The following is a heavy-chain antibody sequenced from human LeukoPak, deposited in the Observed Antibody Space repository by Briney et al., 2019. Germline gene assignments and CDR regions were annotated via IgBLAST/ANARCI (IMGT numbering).Heavy chain of an antibody. V-gene: IGHV3-7*01. D-gene: IGHD3-16*01. Sequence: HPSETLSLTCTVSGGSISSYYWSWIRQPPGKGLEWVANIKFDGSDKFYVDSVKGRFTISRDNAKNLVHLQMNSLRAEDTAVYFCARLSFWVFEIWGQGTMVTVSS. CDR2: IKFDGSDK. CDR3: ARLSFWVFEI. CDR1: GGSISSYY. J-gene: IGHJ3*02.